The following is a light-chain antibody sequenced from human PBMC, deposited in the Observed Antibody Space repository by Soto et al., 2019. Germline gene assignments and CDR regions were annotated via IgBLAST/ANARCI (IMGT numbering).Light chain of an antibody. Sequence: AIRMTQSPSSFSASTGDRVTITCRASQGISSYLAWYQQKPGKAPKLLIYAASTLQSGDPSRFSGSGSGTDFTLTISCLQYEDFATYYCQQYYSYPFTFGPGTKVDIK. V-gene: IGKV1-8*01. CDR1: QGISSY. CDR2: AAS. CDR3: QQYYSYPFT. J-gene: IGKJ3*01.